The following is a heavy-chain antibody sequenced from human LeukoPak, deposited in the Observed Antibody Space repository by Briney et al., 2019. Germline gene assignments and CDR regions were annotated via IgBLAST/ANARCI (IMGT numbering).Heavy chain of an antibody. CDR1: GGSISSGGYY. CDR2: IYCSGST. CDR3: ARGADRSGGSCYPGNWFDP. D-gene: IGHD2-15*01. J-gene: IGHJ5*02. V-gene: IGHV4-31*03. Sequence: PSETLSLTCTVSGGSISSGGYYWSWIRQHPGTGLEWIGYIYCSGSTYYNPSLKSRVTISVDTSKNQFSLKLSSVTAADTAVYYCARGADRSGGSCYPGNWFDPWGQGTLVTVSS.